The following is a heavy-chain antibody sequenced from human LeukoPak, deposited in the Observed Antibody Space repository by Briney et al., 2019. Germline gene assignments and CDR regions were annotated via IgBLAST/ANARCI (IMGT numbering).Heavy chain of an antibody. D-gene: IGHD3-3*01. Sequence: GGSLRLSCAVSGFTFSTFWMTWVRQAPGKGLEWVGNIKRDGSETYYVASVRGRFTISRDNAKNSLYLQMNSLRAEDTAVYFCARADFWSGYYTAEYFQHWGQGTLVTVSS. J-gene: IGHJ1*01. CDR1: GFTFSTFW. CDR3: ARADFWSGYYTAEYFQH. V-gene: IGHV3-7*01. CDR2: IKRDGSET.